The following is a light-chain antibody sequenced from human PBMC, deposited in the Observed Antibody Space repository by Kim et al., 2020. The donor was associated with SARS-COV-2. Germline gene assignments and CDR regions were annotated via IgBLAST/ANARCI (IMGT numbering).Light chain of an antibody. Sequence: PGKRATRPCRASQTINNKLVWYQQKPGQAPRLLIYDATTRATGIPARFIGSGSETDFTLTINSLQSEDFAVYYCQQSNNWPPLTFGQGTKVDIK. CDR3: QQSNNWPPLT. CDR1: QTINNK. V-gene: IGKV3-15*01. CDR2: DAT. J-gene: IGKJ1*01.